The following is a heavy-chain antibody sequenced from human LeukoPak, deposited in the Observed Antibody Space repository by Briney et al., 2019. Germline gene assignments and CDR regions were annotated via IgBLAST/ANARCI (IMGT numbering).Heavy chain of an antibody. CDR3: ARVGGITLALAPSPFPDYNYYYMDV. Sequence: PGGSLRLSCAASGFTFDDYGMNWVRQAPGKGLEWVSSISSSSSYIYYTDSVKGRFTISRDNAKKSLYLQMNSLRAEDTAVYYCARVGGITLALAPSPFPDYNYYYMDVWGKGTTVTVSS. CDR1: GFTFDDYG. CDR2: ISSSSSYI. D-gene: IGHD3-10*01. J-gene: IGHJ6*03. V-gene: IGHV3-21*01.